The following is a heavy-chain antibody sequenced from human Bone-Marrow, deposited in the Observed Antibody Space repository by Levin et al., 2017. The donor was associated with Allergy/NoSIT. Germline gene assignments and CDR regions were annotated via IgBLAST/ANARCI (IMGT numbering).Heavy chain of an antibody. CDR1: GFTFSSYA. J-gene: IGHJ4*02. V-gene: IGHV3-30*04. CDR3: AREGRGYSGYDHHAIAY. CDR2: ISYDGSNK. D-gene: IGHD5-12*01. Sequence: GESLKISCAASGFTFSSYAMHWVRQAPGKGLEWVAVISYDGSNKYYADSVKGRFTISRDNSKNTLYLQMNSLRAEDTAVYYCAREGRGYSGYDHHAIAYWGQGTLVTVSS.